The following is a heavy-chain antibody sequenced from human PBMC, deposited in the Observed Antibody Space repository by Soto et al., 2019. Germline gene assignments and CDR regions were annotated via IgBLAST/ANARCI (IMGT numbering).Heavy chain of an antibody. J-gene: IGHJ4*02. Sequence: EVQLVESGGGLIQPGGSLRLSCTVSGFTVSSKYMTWVRQAPGKGLEWVSVIYSGGTTYYAVSVRGRFTISRDNSKNSLYLQMNSLRAEDTAVYYCARVVRLMLYSDYWGQGTLVTVSS. CDR1: GFTVSSKY. CDR3: ARVVRLMLYSDY. CDR2: IYSGGTT. V-gene: IGHV3-53*01. D-gene: IGHD2-8*01.